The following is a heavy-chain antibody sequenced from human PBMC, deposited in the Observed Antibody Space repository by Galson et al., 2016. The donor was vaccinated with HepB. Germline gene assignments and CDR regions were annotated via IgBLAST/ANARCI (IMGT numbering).Heavy chain of an antibody. D-gene: IGHD6-13*01. J-gene: IGHJ4*02. Sequence: LRLSCAVSGITFSGYGMTWVRQAPGKGLEWVASISGSTPYIYYADSVKGRFTISRDNAKNSLYLQMNSLRAEDTAVYYCAKDQRRGSSSWHGGFDLWGQGTLVTVSS. CDR3: AKDQRRGSSSWHGGFDL. CDR1: GITFSGYG. V-gene: IGHV3-21*01. CDR2: ISGSTPYI.